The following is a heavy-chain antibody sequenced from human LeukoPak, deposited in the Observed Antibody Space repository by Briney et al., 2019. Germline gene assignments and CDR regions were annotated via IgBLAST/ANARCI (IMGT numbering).Heavy chain of an antibody. Sequence: AGGSLRLSCAASGFTFSSYAMSWVRQAPGKGLEWVSGISGRGDSTYYADSVRGRFVTSRDNAKNSLYLQMSSLRADDTAVYYCARSAPVAGTSTFDYWGQGILLTVSS. CDR1: GFTFSSYA. J-gene: IGHJ4*02. D-gene: IGHD3-10*01. CDR2: ISGRGDST. V-gene: IGHV3-23*01. CDR3: ARSAPVAGTSTFDY.